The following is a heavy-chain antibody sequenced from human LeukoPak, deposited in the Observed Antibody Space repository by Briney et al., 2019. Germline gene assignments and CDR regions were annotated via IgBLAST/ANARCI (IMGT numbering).Heavy chain of an antibody. J-gene: IGHJ4*02. CDR3: AKDDDWLRFEH. V-gene: IGHV3-23*01. CDR2: ISGSGGRT. CDR1: GFTFSSYA. Sequence: GGSLRLSCAASGFTFSSYAMSWVRQAPGKGLEWVSGISGSGGRTYYADSVKGRFTISRDNSNHMLYLQMNSLIAEDTAIYYCAKDDDWLRFEHWGRGTPVSVSS. D-gene: IGHD5-12*01.